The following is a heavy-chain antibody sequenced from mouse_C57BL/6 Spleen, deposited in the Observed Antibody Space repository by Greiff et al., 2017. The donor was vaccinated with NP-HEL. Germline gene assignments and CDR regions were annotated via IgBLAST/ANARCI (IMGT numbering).Heavy chain of an antibody. J-gene: IGHJ2*01. CDR2: IDPENGDT. V-gene: IGHV14-4*01. D-gene: IGHD2-2*01. CDR1: GFNIKDDY. CDR3: TTSTMVTTLTGKRDY. Sequence: EVQLQESGAELVRPGASVKLSCTASGFNIKDDYMHWVKQRPEQGLEWIGWIDPENGDTEYASKFQGKATITADTSSNTAYLQISSLTSEDTAVYYCTTSTMVTTLTGKRDYWGQGTTLTVSS.